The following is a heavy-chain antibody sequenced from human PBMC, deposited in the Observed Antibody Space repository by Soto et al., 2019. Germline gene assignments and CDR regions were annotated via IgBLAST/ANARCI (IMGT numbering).Heavy chain of an antibody. CDR2: IYYSGST. D-gene: IGHD4-17*01. Sequence: SETLSLTCTFSGGSISSYYWSWIRQPPGKGLEWIGYIYYSGSTNYNPSLKIRVTISVDTSKNQFSLKLSSVTAADTAVYYCARDMRDYGYPFCDYWGQGTLVTVSS. CDR1: GGSISSYY. V-gene: IGHV4-59*01. J-gene: IGHJ4*02. CDR3: ARDMRDYGYPFCDY.